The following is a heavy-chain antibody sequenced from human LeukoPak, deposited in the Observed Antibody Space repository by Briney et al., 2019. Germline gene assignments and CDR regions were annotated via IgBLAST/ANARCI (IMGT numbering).Heavy chain of an antibody. D-gene: IGHD3-3*01. V-gene: IGHV1-69*05. Sequence: SVKVSCKASGGTFSSYAISWVRQAPGQGLEWMGGIIPIFGTANYAQKFQGRVTITTDESTSTAYMELSSLRSEDTAAYYCAAGADFWSGYRYYFDYWGQGTLVTVSS. CDR3: AAGADFWSGYRYYFDY. J-gene: IGHJ4*02. CDR1: GGTFSSYA. CDR2: IIPIFGTA.